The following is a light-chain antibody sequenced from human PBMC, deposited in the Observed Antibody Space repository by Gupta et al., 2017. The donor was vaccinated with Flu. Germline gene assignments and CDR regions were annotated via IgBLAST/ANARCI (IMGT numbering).Light chain of an antibody. CDR3: MHSIRWPWT. Sequence: VVMTQPSLSLTLTLGQPASISCRSSESLVYSEGDSYVGWYHQRPGQSPRRLIYKASNRASGVPDRISGSGSGTDFTLKISRVEAEDVGVYYCMHSIRWPWTFGQGTRVEI. CDR1: ESLVYSEGDSY. J-gene: IGKJ1*01. V-gene: IGKV2-30*01. CDR2: KAS.